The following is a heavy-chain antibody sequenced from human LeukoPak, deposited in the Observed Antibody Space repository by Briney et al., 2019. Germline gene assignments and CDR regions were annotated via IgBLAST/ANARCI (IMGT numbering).Heavy chain of an antibody. CDR3: ARVAGTTRTYYYYGMDV. J-gene: IGHJ6*02. Sequence: SETLSLTCTVSGSSISSGDYYWSWIRQPPGKGLEWIGYIYYSGSTYYNPSLKSRVTISVDTSKNQFSLKLSSVTAAGTAVYYCARVAGTTRTYYYYGMDVWGQGTTVTVSS. CDR2: IYYSGST. D-gene: IGHD1-7*01. V-gene: IGHV4-30-4*01. CDR1: GSSISSGDYY.